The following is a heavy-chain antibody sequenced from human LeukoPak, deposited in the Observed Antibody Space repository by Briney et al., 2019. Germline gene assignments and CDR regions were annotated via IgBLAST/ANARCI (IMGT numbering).Heavy chain of an antibody. CDR2: IYYSGST. V-gene: IGHV4-39*01. CDR3: ARHGTSGTNLNWFDP. J-gene: IGHJ5*02. CDR1: GGSISSGGYY. Sequence: PSQTLSLTCTVSGGSISSGGYYWGWIRQPPGKGLEWIGRIYYSGSTYYNPSLKSRVAISVDTSKTQFSLKLSSVTAADTAVYYCARHGTSGTNLNWFDPWGQGTLVTVSS. D-gene: IGHD1-1*01.